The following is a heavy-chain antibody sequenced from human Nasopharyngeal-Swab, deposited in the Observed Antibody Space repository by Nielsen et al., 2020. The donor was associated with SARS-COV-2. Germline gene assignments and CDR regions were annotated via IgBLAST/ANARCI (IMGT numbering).Heavy chain of an antibody. D-gene: IGHD4-23*01. CDR2: IRNKVDGGTA. CDR1: GITFEDYA. CDR3: SGPTVVGY. J-gene: IGHJ4*02. Sequence: GESLKISCSVSGITFEDYAINWVRQAPGKGLEWVGFIRNKVDGGTAEYAASVKDRFIISRDDSRSIAFLQMSSLKAEDTGVYYCSGPTVVGYWGQGTLVTVSS. V-gene: IGHV3-49*04.